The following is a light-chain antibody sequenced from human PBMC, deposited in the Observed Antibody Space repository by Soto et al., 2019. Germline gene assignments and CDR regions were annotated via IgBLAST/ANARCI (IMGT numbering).Light chain of an antibody. CDR2: DAS. J-gene: IGKJ1*01. CDR1: QSISSW. Sequence: DIQMTQSPSILSASVGDRVTITCRASQSISSWLAWYQQKPGKAPKLLIYDASSLESGVPSRFSGIGSGTEFTLTITSLQPDDFATYYCQQYDSYAWTFGQGTTVDIX. V-gene: IGKV1-5*01. CDR3: QQYDSYAWT.